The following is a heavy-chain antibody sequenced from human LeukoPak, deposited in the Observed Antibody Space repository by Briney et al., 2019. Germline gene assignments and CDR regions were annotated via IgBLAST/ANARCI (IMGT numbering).Heavy chain of an antibody. V-gene: IGHV1-8*02. CDR1: GYTFTSYD. J-gene: IGHJ4*02. CDR2: MNPNSGKT. Sequence: ASVKVSCKSSGYTFTSYDINWVRQAPGQGLEWMGRMNPNSGKTDYAQKFQGRVTMIRKTSIRTAYMEMRNLRSEDTAVYYCARTDYYAVGGIDYWGPGTLVTVSS. D-gene: IGHD3-10*01. CDR3: ARTDYYAVGGIDY.